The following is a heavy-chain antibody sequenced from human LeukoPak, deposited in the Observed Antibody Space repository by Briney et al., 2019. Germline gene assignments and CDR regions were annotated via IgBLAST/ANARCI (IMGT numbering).Heavy chain of an antibody. CDR3: ARKYS. CDR1: GFTFSNYW. Sequence: GGSLRLSRAASGFTFSNYWMSWVRQAPGKGLEWVANINQDGTEKYYMDSVKGRFTISRDNAKNSLHLQMDSLRVEDTAIYYCARKYSWGQGILVTVSS. V-gene: IGHV3-7*01. J-gene: IGHJ4*02. CDR2: INQDGTEK.